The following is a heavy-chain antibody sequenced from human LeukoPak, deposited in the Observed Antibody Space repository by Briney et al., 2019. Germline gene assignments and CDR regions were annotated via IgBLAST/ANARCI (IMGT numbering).Heavy chain of an antibody. J-gene: IGHJ4*02. CDR1: GGTISSYY. CDR3: ARWYSSGWAFDY. V-gene: IGHV4-59*08. Sequence: SETLSLTCTVSGGTISSYYWNWIRQPPGKGLEWIGYIHYSGSTKYNPSLKSRVTISVDTTKNQFSLKLSSVAAADTAVYYCARWYSSGWAFDYWGQGTLVTVSS. D-gene: IGHD6-19*01. CDR2: IHYSGST.